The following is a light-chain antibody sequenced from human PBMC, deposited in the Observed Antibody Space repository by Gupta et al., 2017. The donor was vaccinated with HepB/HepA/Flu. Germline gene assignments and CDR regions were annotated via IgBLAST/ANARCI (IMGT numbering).Light chain of an antibody. CDR2: DDR. J-gene: IGLJ1*01. CDR3: QVWDSTSDHIV. CDR1: NIGTKS. V-gene: IGLV3-21*03. Sequence: SYVLTQPPSVSVAPGKTARITCGGNNIGTKSVHWYQQKPGQAPVLVVYDDRDRPSGIPERFSGSNSGNTAILTISRVEAGDEADYYCQVWDSTSDHIVFGTGTKVTVL.